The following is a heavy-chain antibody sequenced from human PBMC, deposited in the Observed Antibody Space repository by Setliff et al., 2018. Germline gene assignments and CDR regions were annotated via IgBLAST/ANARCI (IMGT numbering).Heavy chain of an antibody. D-gene: IGHD5-12*01. CDR3: ARLGGLLVATMPFDY. J-gene: IGHJ4*02. CDR2: INQSGNT. CDR1: GYSISSGFS. Sequence: LSLTCAVSGYSISSGFSWVWIRQSPGKGLEWIGRINQSGNTSYKPSLKSRVTISLDTSTNQFSLKLRSVTAADTAVYYCARLGGLLVATMPFDYWGQGIPVTVSS. V-gene: IGHV4-38-2*01.